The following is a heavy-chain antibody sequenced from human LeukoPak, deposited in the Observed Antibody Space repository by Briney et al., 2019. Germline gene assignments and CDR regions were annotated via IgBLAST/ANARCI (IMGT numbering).Heavy chain of an antibody. CDR3: ASSTTDYYDSSGFPFDY. V-gene: IGHV5-51*01. D-gene: IGHD3-22*01. J-gene: IGHJ4*02. Sequence: GESLKISCKGSGYSFTSYWIGWVRQMPGKGLEWMGIIYPGDSDIRYSPSFQGQVTISADKSISTAYLQWSSLKASDTAMYYCASSTTDYYDSSGFPFDYWGQGTLVTVSS. CDR1: GYSFTSYW. CDR2: IYPGDSDI.